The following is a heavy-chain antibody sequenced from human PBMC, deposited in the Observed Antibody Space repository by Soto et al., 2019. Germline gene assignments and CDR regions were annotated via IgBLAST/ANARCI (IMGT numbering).Heavy chain of an antibody. D-gene: IGHD3-10*01. CDR3: ANLYTSPMATGAVDI. Sequence: PGGSLRLSCAASGFTFSSYAMSWVLQAPGKGLEWVSAISGSGGSTYYADSVKGRFTISRDNSKNTLYLQRNSLRAEDTAVYYCANLYTSPMATGAVDILGQGTMVTVSS. V-gene: IGHV3-23*01. CDR1: GFTFSSYA. J-gene: IGHJ3*02. CDR2: ISGSGGST.